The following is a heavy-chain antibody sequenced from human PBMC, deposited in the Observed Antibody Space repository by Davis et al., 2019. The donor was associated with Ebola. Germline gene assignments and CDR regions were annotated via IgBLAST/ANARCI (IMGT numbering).Heavy chain of an antibody. D-gene: IGHD2-2*01. CDR3: ARARQLPYYGMDV. Sequence: GESLKISCAASGFSFSSYWMHWVRQAPGKGLVWVSRIKSDGTTISYADSVKGRFTISRDNAKNSLYLQMNSLRAEDTAVYYCARARQLPYYGMDVWGQGTTVTVSS. J-gene: IGHJ6*02. V-gene: IGHV3-74*01. CDR2: IKSDGTTI. CDR1: GFSFSSYW.